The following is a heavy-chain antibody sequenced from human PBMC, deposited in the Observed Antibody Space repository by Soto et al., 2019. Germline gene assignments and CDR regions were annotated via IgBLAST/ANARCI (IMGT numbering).Heavy chain of an antibody. CDR3: ARHYDITIVPPFLTPAFVI. CDR2: IYYSGST. CDR1: CGSISSDY. J-gene: IGHJ3*02. V-gene: IGHV4-59*08. Sequence: SETLSLTCTVSCGSISSDYWSWIRQPPGKGLEWIGYIYYSGSTNYNPSLKSRVTISVDTSKNQFSLKLSSVTAADTAVYYCARHYDITIVPPFLTPAFVIWGQGTMVTVS. D-gene: IGHD3-10*01.